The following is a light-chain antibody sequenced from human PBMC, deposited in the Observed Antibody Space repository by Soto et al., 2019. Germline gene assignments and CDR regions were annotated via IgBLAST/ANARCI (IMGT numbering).Light chain of an antibody. CDR2: DAS. CDR1: QSISSW. CDR3: QQYNSYSVT. V-gene: IGKV1-5*01. Sequence: DIQMTQYPSTLSASVGDRVTITCRASQSISSWLAWYQQKPGKAPKLLIYDASSLESGVPSRFSGSGSGTEFTLTISSLQPDDFSTYYCQQYNSYSVTFGGGTKVDIK. J-gene: IGKJ4*01.